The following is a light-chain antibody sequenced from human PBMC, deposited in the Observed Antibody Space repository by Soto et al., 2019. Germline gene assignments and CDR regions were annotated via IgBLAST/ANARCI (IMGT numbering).Light chain of an antibody. V-gene: IGKV1-9*01. CDR3: RQLHTYPLN. CDR2: AAS. J-gene: IGKJ4*01. Sequence: ASQGINSYLAWYQQKPGKAPKLLIYAASTLQAGVTSRSSGDGSGTEMPPSIRSPQPEDFATYSCRQLHTYPLNCGGGTKVDIK. CDR1: QGINSY.